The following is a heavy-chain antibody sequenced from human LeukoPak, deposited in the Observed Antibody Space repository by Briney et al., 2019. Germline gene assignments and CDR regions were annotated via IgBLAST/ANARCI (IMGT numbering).Heavy chain of an antibody. CDR3: ARHMQYYGSGHYFDY. CDR1: GGSISSTNW. V-gene: IGHV4-4*02. D-gene: IGHD3-10*01. Sequence: SETLSLTCGVSGGSISSTNWWSWVRQPPGQGLEWIGEISLRGLTNYNPSLKSRVTISVDTSKNQFSLKLSSVSAADTAVYYCARHMQYYGSGHYFDYWGQGTLVTVSS. J-gene: IGHJ4*02. CDR2: ISLRGLT.